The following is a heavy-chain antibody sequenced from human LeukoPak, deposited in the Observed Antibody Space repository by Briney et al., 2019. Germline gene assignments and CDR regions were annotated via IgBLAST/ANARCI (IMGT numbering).Heavy chain of an antibody. J-gene: IGHJ5*02. CDR1: GGTFSSYT. D-gene: IGHD2-2*02. V-gene: IGHV1-69*13. Sequence: SVKVSCKASGGTFSSYTISWVRQAPGQGLEWMGGIIPIFGTANYAQKFQGRVTITADESTSTAYMELSSLRSEDTAVYYCARGRKIPRDWFDPWGQGTLVTVSS. CDR2: IIPIFGTA. CDR3: ARGRKIPRDWFDP.